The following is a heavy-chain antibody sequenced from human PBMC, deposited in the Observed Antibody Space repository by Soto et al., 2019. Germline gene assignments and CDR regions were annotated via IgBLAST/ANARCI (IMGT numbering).Heavy chain of an antibody. CDR1: GFTFSSYA. V-gene: IGHV3-23*01. J-gene: IGHJ4*02. CDR3: AKDSAKNYYGSGSYPGSSFDY. D-gene: IGHD3-10*01. CDR2: ISGSGGST. Sequence: PGGSLRLSCAASGFTFSSYAMSWVRQAPGKGLEWVSAISGSGGSTYYADSVKGRFAISRDNSKNTLYLQMNGLRAEDTAVYYCAKDSAKNYYGSGSYPGSSFDYWGQGTLVTVSS.